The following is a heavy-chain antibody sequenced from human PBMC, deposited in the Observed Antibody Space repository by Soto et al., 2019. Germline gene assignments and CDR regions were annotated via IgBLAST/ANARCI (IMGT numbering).Heavy chain of an antibody. Sequence: PGESLKISCKGSGYSFTSYWISWVRQMPGKGLEWMGRIDPSDSYTNYSPSFQGHVTISADKSISTAYLQWSSLKASDTAVYYCARYPGIAAAGTVVGLPARELDYYYGMDVWGQGTTVTVSS. CDR3: ARYPGIAAAGTVVGLPARELDYYYGMDV. CDR2: IDPSDSYT. V-gene: IGHV5-10-1*01. CDR1: GYSFTSYW. D-gene: IGHD6-13*01. J-gene: IGHJ6*02.